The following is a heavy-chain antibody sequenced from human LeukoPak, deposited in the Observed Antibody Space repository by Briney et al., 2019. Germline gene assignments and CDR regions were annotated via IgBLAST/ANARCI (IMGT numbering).Heavy chain of an antibody. D-gene: IGHD6-6*01. CDR2: ITSSSSYI. V-gene: IGHV3-21*01. J-gene: IGHJ5*02. Sequence: PGGSLRLSCAASGFTFSSYSMNWVRQAPGKGLEWVSSITSSSSYIYYADSVKGRFTISRDNAKNSLWLQMNSLRAEDTAVYYCARDIGLRKAAPPGWFDPWGQGALVTVSS. CDR1: GFTFSSYS. CDR3: ARDIGLRKAAPPGWFDP.